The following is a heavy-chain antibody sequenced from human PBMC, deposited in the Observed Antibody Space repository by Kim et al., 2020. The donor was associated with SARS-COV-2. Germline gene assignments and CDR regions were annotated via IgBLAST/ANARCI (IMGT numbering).Heavy chain of an antibody. D-gene: IGHD6-13*01. CDR1: GFTLTNSW. CDR2: INQDGSVK. J-gene: IGHJ4*02. CDR3: VRSIAVAGSY. Sequence: GGSLRLSCAASGFTLTNSWMTWVRQAPGKGLEWVANINQDGSVKYYVDSVKGRFTISRDNAKNSVYLQMNSLRGEDTAVYYCVRSIAVAGSYWGQGTLVTVSS. V-gene: IGHV3-7*03.